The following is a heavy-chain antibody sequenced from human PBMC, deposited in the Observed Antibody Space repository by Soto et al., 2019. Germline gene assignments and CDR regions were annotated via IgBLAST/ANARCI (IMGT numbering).Heavy chain of an antibody. CDR2: IIPIFGTA. V-gene: IGHV1-69*13. J-gene: IGHJ4*02. D-gene: IGHD2-15*01. CDR3: ARSGYCSGGSCSNFDY. Sequence: ASVKVSCKASGGTFSSYAISWVRQAPGQGLEWMGGIIPIFGTANYAQKFQGRVTITADESTSTAYMELSSLRSEDTAVYYCARSGYCSGGSCSNFDYWGQGTLVTVSS. CDR1: GGTFSSYA.